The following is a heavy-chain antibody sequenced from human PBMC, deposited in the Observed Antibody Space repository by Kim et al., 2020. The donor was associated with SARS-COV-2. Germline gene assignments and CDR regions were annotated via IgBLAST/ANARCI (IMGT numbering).Heavy chain of an antibody. V-gene: IGHV3-23*01. CDR3: AKDVAGSICGGDCYHYGASDY. CDR2: VNPDGSAT. J-gene: IGHJ4*02. Sequence: GGSLRLSCAASGFTFRSYAMAWVRQAPGKGLEWVSTVNPDGSATHYADSVKGRFTISRDMSKNTVSLQMDSLRAEDTAVYYCAKDVAGSICGGDCYHYGASDYWGQGTLVIVSS. CDR1: GFTFRSYA. D-gene: IGHD2-21*01.